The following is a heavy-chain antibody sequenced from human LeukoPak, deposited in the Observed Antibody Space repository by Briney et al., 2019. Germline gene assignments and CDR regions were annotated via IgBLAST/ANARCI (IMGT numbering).Heavy chain of an antibody. CDR2: IKQDGSEK. CDR3: ARVGQWMVFDY. Sequence: PGGSLRLSCAAYGFTFSSLWMSWVRQAPGEGLEWVGNIKQDGSEKFYVDSVKDRFTIFRDNAKESLYLQMNSLRAEDTAVYYCARVGQWMVFDYWGQGTLVTVSS. D-gene: IGHD6-19*01. CDR1: GFTFSSLW. J-gene: IGHJ4*02. V-gene: IGHV3-7*03.